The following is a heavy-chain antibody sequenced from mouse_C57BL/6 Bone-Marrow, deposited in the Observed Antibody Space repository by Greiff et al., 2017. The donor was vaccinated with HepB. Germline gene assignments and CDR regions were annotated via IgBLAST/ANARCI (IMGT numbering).Heavy chain of an antibody. CDR3: ARGGDYDDGAHYFDY. CDR2: IDPNSGGT. D-gene: IGHD2-4*01. Sequence: QVQLQQPGAELVKPGASVKLSCKASGYTFTSYWMHWVKQRPGRGLEWIGRIDPNSGGTKYNEKFKSKATLTVDKPSSTAYMQLSSLTSADAAVYYCARGGDYDDGAHYFDYWGQGTTLTVSS. V-gene: IGHV1-72*01. CDR1: GYTFTSYW. J-gene: IGHJ2*01.